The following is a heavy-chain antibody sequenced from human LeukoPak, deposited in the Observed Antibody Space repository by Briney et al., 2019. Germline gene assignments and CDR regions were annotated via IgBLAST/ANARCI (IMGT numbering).Heavy chain of an antibody. V-gene: IGHV1-8*01. CDR2: MNPNSGNT. CDR1: GYAFTSYD. D-gene: IGHD2-8*01. Sequence: ASVKVSCKASGYAFTSYDINWVRQATGQGLEWMGWMNPNSGNTGYAQKFQGRVTMTRNTSISTAYIELSSLRSEDTAVYYCARTGVGYCTNGVCYEVDYWGQGTLVTVSS. CDR3: ARTGVGYCTNGVCYEVDY. J-gene: IGHJ4*02.